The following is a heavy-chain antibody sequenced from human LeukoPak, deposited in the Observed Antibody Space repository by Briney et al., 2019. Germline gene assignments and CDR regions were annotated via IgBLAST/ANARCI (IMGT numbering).Heavy chain of an antibody. D-gene: IGHD4-23*01. CDR2: VSYDGSK. CDR1: GFTFSSYG. J-gene: IGHJ3*02. CDR3: ARGRDYGGDSVRAFDI. V-gene: IGHV3-30*03. Sequence: PGRSLRLSCAASGFTFSSYGMHWVRQAPGKGLEWVAVVSYDGSKYYADSVKGRFTISRDNSKNSLYLQMNSLRAEDTAVYYCARGRDYGGDSVRAFDIWGQGTMVTVSS.